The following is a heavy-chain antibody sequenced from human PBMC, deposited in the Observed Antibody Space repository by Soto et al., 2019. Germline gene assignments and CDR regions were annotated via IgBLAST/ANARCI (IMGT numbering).Heavy chain of an antibody. CDR1: GDSIRSGNHY. CDR2: IYYSGST. Sequence: SETLSLTCTVSGDSIRSGNHYWSWIRQPPGKGLEWIGYIYYSGSTYYSPSLKSRVTISVDTSKNQFSLKLNSVTAADTAVYYCPSVDILTVYGCMDVWGQGTTVTVSS. V-gene: IGHV4-30-4*01. D-gene: IGHD3-9*01. CDR3: PSVDILTVYGCMDV. J-gene: IGHJ6*02.